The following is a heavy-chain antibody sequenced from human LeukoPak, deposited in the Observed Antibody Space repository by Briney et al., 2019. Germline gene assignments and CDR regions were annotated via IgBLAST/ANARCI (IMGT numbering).Heavy chain of an antibody. D-gene: IGHD6-19*01. CDR3: ARDAEQWLVRGSFDI. CDR2: ISYDGSNK. Sequence: GGSLRLSCAASGFTFSSYAMHWVRQAPGKGLEWVAVISYDGSNKYYADSVKGRFTISRDNSKNTLYLQMNSLRAEDTAVYYCARDAEQWLVRGSFDIWGQGTMVTVSS. J-gene: IGHJ3*02. CDR1: GFTFSSYA. V-gene: IGHV3-30-3*01.